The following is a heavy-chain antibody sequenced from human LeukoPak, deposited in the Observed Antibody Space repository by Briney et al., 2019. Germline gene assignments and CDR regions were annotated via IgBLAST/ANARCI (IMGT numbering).Heavy chain of an antibody. CDR3: AKGAHYDFWSGLNYYYMDV. CDR2: ISGSGGST. D-gene: IGHD3-3*01. V-gene: IGHV3-23*01. CDR1: GFTFSSSA. J-gene: IGHJ6*03. Sequence: GGSLRLSCAASGFTFSSSAMSWVRQAPGKGLEWVSAISGSGGSTYYADSVKGRFTISRDNSKNTLYLQMNSLRAEDTAVYYCAKGAHYDFWSGLNYYYMDVWGKGTTVTVSS.